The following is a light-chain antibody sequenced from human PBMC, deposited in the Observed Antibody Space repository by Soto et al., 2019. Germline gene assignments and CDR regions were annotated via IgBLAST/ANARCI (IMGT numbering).Light chain of an antibody. CDR3: EPDGGSLIT. Sequence: EMVLTQSPGTLSLSPGERATLSCRASQSVRSSYLAWYQQKPGQAPRLLIYGASSRTTGIPDTFSGSGAGTELTLTISRLEPEEFAGYYWEPDGGSLITFPGGTKLKI. CDR1: QSVRSSY. V-gene: IGKV3-20*01. J-gene: IGKJ4*01. CDR2: GAS.